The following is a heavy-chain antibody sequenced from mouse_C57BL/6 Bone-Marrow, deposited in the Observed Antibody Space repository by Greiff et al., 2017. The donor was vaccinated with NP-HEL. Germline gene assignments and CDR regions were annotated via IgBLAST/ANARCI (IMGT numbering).Heavy chain of an antibody. Sequence: DVKLVESGGGLVKPGGSLKLSCAASGFTFSSYAMSWVRQTPEKRLEWVATISDGGSYTYYPDNVKGRFTISRDNAKNNLYLQMSHLKSEDTAMYYCARDWEYSFAYWGQGTLVTVSA. CDR2: ISDGGSYT. J-gene: IGHJ3*01. V-gene: IGHV5-4*01. CDR3: ARDWEYSFAY. D-gene: IGHD5-1*01. CDR1: GFTFSSYA.